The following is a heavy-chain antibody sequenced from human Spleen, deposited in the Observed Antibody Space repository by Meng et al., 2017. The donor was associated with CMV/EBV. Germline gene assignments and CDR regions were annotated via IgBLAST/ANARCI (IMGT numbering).Heavy chain of an antibody. J-gene: IGHJ4*02. CDR3: AKEDGGLYGVLDS. CDR1: GFNFSSYC. CDR2: INSDGSST. D-gene: IGHD4-17*01. Sequence: CAASGFNFSSYCMHWVRQAPGKGLVWVSRINSDGSSTSYADSVKGRFTISRDNSKNTLYLQMNSLRAEDTAMYYCAKEDGGLYGVLDSWGQGTLVTVSS. V-gene: IGHV3-74*01.